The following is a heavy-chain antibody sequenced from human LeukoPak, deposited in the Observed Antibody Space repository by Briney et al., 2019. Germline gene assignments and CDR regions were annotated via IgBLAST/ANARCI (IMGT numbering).Heavy chain of an antibody. CDR1: GFRFSRYS. CDR2: INSDETIS. CDR3: LYGGYFQH. Sequence: GSLRLSCAASGFRFSRYSMHWVRQVPNQGLMWVSRINSDETISEYVDSVNGRFTISRDNAKNTLYLQMNSLRAEDTAVYFCLYGGYFQHWGQGTLVTVSS. D-gene: IGHD3-16*01. V-gene: IGHV3-74*01. J-gene: IGHJ1*01.